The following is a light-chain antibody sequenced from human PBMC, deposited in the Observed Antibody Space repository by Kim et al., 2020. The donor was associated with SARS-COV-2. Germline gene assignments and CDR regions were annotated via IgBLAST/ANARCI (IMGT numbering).Light chain of an antibody. CDR3: SSLTSSITYV. CDR1: SSYVGGYNH. V-gene: IGLV2-14*04. J-gene: IGLJ1*01. Sequence: GQSITISCNGTSSYVGGYNHVSWYQQHPGKAHKLMIYDVSKWPSGVSNRFSGSKSGNTASLTISWLQAEDEADYYCSSLTSSITYVFGTGTKVTVL. CDR2: DVS.